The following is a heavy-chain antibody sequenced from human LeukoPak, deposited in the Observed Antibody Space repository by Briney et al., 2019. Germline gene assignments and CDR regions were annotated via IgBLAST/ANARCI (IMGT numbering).Heavy chain of an antibody. J-gene: IGHJ4*02. D-gene: IGHD6-13*01. V-gene: IGHV3-21*01. CDR1: GFTFSSYT. CDR2: ISGSSRHK. CDR3: ARTANFAAGYYIDY. Sequence: GGSLGLSCAASGFTFSSYTMNWVRQAPGKGLEWVSSISGSSRHKYYADSVKGRFTISRDNAKNSLYLQMNSLRAEDTAVYYCARTANFAAGYYIDYWGQGTLVTVSS.